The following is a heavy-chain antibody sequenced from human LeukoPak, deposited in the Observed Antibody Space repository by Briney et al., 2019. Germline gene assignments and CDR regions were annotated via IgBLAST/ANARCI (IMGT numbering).Heavy chain of an antibody. CDR2: INPNSGGT. D-gene: IGHD3-10*01. CDR3: AGPLWFGELSSLDY. Sequence: ASVKVSCKASGGTFSSYAISWVRQAPGQGLEWMGWINPNSGGTNYAQKFQGRVTMTRDTSISTAYMELSRLRSDDTAVYYCAGPLWFGELSSLDYWGQGTLVTVSS. V-gene: IGHV1-2*02. J-gene: IGHJ4*02. CDR1: GGTFSSYA.